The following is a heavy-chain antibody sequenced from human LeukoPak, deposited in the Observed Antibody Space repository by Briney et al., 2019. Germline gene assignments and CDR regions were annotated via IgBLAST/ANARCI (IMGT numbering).Heavy chain of an antibody. CDR2: INSDGSST. D-gene: IGHD4-17*01. J-gene: IGHJ5*02. Sequence: GGSLRIYCAASGFTFSSYWMHRVRQAPGKALLRISRINSDGSSTSYADSVKGRFTISRDNAKITLYLQMNSLRAEDTAVYYCARDYGDYANWFDPWGQGTLVAVSS. CDR3: ARDYGDYANWFDP. V-gene: IGHV3-74*01. CDR1: GFTFSSYW.